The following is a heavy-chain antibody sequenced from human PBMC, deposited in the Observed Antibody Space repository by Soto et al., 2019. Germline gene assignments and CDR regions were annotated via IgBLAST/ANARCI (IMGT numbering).Heavy chain of an antibody. J-gene: IGHJ6*03. D-gene: IGHD4-17*01. CDR3: TTDSYFNAGNYGDYVSPFYYYYYMDV. Sequence: GGSLRLSCAASGFTFTTAWINWVRQAPGKGLEWVGRIKSKTDGGTPDFAAPVRGRFAISRDDSKSMVYLQMNSLKTEDTAVYYCTTDSYFNAGNYGDYVSPFYYYYYMDVWGKGTTVTVSS. CDR1: GFTFTTAW. CDR2: IKSKTDGGTP. V-gene: IGHV3-15*07.